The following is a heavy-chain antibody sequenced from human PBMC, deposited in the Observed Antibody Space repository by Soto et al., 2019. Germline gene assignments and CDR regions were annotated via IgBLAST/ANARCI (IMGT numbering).Heavy chain of an antibody. Sequence: PGGALRGSCAASGVPFSSNNMSWVRQAPGKGLEWVSAISGSGGSTYYADSVKGRFTISRDNSKNTLYLQMNSLRAEDTAVYYCATSPVPAPFDYWGQGTLVTVSS. V-gene: IGHV3-23*01. D-gene: IGHD2-2*01. CDR1: GVPFSSNN. CDR3: ATSPVPAPFDY. CDR2: ISGSGGST. J-gene: IGHJ4*02.